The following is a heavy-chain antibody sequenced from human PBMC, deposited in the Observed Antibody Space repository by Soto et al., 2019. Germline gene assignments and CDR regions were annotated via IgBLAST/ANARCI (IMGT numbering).Heavy chain of an antibody. CDR1: GYTFTGYY. D-gene: IGHD3-3*01. Sequence: QVQLVQSGAEVKKPGASVKVSCKASGYTFTGYYMHWARQAPGQGLEWMGLINPNSGGTNYAQKFQGRVTMTRDTSISTAYMELSRLRSDYTAVYYCARVAADFWSGYSYGMDVWGQGTTVTVSS. J-gene: IGHJ6*02. V-gene: IGHV1-2*02. CDR3: ARVAADFWSGYSYGMDV. CDR2: INPNSGGT.